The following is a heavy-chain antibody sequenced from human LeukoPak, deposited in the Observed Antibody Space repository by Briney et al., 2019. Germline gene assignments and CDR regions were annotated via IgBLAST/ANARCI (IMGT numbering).Heavy chain of an antibody. J-gene: IGHJ6*02. CDR1: GFTFSGYW. Sequence: GGSLRLSCAASGFTFSGYWMSWVRQAPGKGLEWVANIKQDGSEKYYVDSVKGRFTISRDNAKNSLYLQMISLRAEDTAVYYCARGGSFFVVPNYYYYYGMDVWGQGTTVTVSS. V-gene: IGHV3-7*01. D-gene: IGHD2-2*01. CDR3: ARGGSFFVVPNYYYYYGMDV. CDR2: IKQDGSEK.